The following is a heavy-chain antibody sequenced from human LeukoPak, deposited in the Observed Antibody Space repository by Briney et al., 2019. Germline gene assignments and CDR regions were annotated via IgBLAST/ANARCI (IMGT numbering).Heavy chain of an antibody. CDR1: GYTFTSYG. Sequence: ASVKVSCKASGYTFTSYGISWVRQAPGQGLEWMGWICAYNGNTNYAQKLQGRVTMTTDTSTSTAYMELRSLRSDDTAVYYCARGAYDSSGYYPLHFDYWGQGTLVTVSS. J-gene: IGHJ4*02. CDR2: ICAYNGNT. D-gene: IGHD3-22*01. V-gene: IGHV1-18*01. CDR3: ARGAYDSSGYYPLHFDY.